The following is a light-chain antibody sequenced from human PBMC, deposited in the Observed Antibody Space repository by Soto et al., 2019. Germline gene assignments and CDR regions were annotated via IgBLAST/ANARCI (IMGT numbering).Light chain of an antibody. J-gene: IGKJ1*01. Sequence: EIVSSQSPGTLSLSPGERATLSCRASQSVSSSYLAWYQQKPGQAPRLLISGASSRATGIPDRFSGSGSGTDFTLTISRLEPEDFAVYFCQHYGSSLWTFGQGTKVDIK. CDR1: QSVSSSY. CDR3: QHYGSSLWT. CDR2: GAS. V-gene: IGKV3-20*01.